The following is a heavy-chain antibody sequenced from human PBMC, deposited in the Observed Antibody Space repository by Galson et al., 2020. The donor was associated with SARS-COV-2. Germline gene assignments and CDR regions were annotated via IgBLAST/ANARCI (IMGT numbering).Heavy chain of an antibody. CDR3: ARAVRGVIIKGFDWFDP. V-gene: IGHV4-31*03. Sequence: SETLSLTCTVSGGSISSGGYYWSWIRQHPGKGLEWIGYIYYSGSTYYNPSLKSRVTISVDTSKNQFSLKLSSVTAADTAVYYCARAVRGVIIKGFDWFDPRGQGTLVTVSS. CDR2: IYYSGST. J-gene: IGHJ5*02. D-gene: IGHD3-10*01. CDR1: GGSISSGGYY.